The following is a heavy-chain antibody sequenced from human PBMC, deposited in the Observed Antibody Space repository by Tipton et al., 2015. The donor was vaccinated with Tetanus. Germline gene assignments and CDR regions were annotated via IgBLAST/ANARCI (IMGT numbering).Heavy chain of an antibody. CDR1: GGSISSGGYY. D-gene: IGHD5-18*01. V-gene: IGHV4-31*03. J-gene: IGHJ4*02. CDR3: AREKPTAMVFGY. CDR2: IYYSGST. Sequence: TLSLTCTVSGGSISSGGYYWSWIRQHPGKGLEWIGYIYYSGSTYYNPSLKSRVTISVDTSKNQFSLKLSSVTAADTAVYYCAREKPTAMVFGYWGQGTLVTVSS.